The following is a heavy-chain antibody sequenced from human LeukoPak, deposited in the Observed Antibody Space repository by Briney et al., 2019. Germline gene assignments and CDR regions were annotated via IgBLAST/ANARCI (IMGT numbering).Heavy chain of an antibody. J-gene: IGHJ4*02. Sequence: GGSLRLSCAASGFTFSSYSFNWVRQAPGKGLEWVWSVNTVSSYIYYADSVRGRFTISRDNADNSLYLQMNGLRAEDTGVYYCARLRRNSDTSGYYYYYDYWGEGTLVTVSS. CDR3: ARLRRNSDTSGYYYYYDY. V-gene: IGHV3-21*01. CDR2: VNTVSSYI. CDR1: GFTFSSYS. D-gene: IGHD3-22*01.